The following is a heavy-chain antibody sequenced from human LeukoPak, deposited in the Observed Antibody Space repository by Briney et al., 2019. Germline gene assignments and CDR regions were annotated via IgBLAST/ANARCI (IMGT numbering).Heavy chain of an antibody. CDR1: GYSLSSGYF. J-gene: IGHJ3*02. CDR2: NLYNGGP. Sequence: PSETLSLTCTVSGYSLSSGYFWGWIRPPPGKGLEWLGNNLYNGGPYFNPSLKSRVAISVDTSKNHFSLRLNSVTSADTAVYYCATYGGTYAAFDIWGLGTLVTVSS. V-gene: IGHV4-38-2*02. CDR3: ATYGGTYAAFDI. D-gene: IGHD2-21*01.